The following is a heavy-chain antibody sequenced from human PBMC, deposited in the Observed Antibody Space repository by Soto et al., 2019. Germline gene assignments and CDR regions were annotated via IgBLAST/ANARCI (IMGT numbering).Heavy chain of an antibody. J-gene: IGHJ4*02. D-gene: IGHD6-13*01. V-gene: IGHV4-31*03. CDR2: IYYSGST. CDR3: ARSFGGAAAGPFDY. CDR1: VRSLSSGGSY. Sequence: QVQLQESGPGLVKPSQTLSLTCTVSVRSLSSGGSYWGWISQPPGTGMEWIGYIYYSGSTYYNPSLTRRVTTSVGPSKNQFSLKLSSVTAADTAVYYCARSFGGAAAGPFDYWGQGTLVTVSS.